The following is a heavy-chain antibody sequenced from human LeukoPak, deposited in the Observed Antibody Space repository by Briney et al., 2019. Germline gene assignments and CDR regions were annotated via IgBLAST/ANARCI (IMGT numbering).Heavy chain of an antibody. J-gene: IGHJ4*02. Sequence: PSETLSLTCAVYGGSFSGYYWSWLRQPPEKGLEWIGEINHSGSTNYNPSLKSRVTISVDTSKNQFSLKLSSVTAADTAVYYCARPYHLGSSWYGGFDYWGQGTPVTVSS. CDR1: GGSFSGYY. CDR3: ARPYHLGSSWYGGFDY. D-gene: IGHD6-13*01. CDR2: INHSGST. V-gene: IGHV4-34*01.